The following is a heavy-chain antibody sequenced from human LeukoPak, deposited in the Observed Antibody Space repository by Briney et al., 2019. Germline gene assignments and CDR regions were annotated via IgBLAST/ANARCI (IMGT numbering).Heavy chain of an antibody. J-gene: IGHJ4*02. CDR2: IYYSGST. Sequence: PSETLSLTCTVSGGSISSSSYYWGWIRQPPGKGLEWIGSIYYSGSTYYNPSLKSRVTISVDTSKNQFSLKLSSVTAADTAVYYCARRPSGSSSPNFDYWGQGTLVTVSS. D-gene: IGHD1-26*01. V-gene: IGHV4-39*07. CDR1: GGSISSSSYY. CDR3: ARRPSGSSSPNFDY.